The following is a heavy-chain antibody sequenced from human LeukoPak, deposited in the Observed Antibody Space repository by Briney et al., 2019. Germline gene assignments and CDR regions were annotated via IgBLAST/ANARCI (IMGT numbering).Heavy chain of an antibody. V-gene: IGHV1-18*04. D-gene: IGHD5-18*01. CDR2: ISPYSGNT. CDR3: ARVIGGYTYGYTPNDY. CDR1: GYTFTTYA. Sequence: GASVKVSCKASGYTFTTYAISWVRQAPGQGLEWMGWISPYSGNTKYAQKVQDRVTMTTDTSTSTAYMELRRLRSDDTAAYYCARVIGGYTYGYTPNDYWGQGTLVTVSS. J-gene: IGHJ4*02.